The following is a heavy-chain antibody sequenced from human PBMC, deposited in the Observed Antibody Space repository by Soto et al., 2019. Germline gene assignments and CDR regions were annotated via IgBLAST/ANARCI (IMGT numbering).Heavy chain of an antibody. D-gene: IGHD1-7*01. V-gene: IGHV5-10-1*01. CDR2: IDPSDSYT. Sequence: PGESLKISCKGSGYSFTSFWISWVRQMPGKGLEWMGRIDPSDSYTNYSPSFQGHVTISADKSISTAYLQWSSLKASDTAMYYCARLVLLAEVSRTGMDVWGQGTTVTVSS. CDR1: GYSFTSFW. J-gene: IGHJ6*02. CDR3: ARLVLLAEVSRTGMDV.